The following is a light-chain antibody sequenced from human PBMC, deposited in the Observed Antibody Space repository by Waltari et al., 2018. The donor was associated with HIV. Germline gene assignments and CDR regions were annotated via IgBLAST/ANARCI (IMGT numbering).Light chain of an antibody. Sequence: QSVLTQPPSAAGTTGQRVTISCSGSSSNIGSNYVYWYQQLPGTAPKLLIYRNNQRPSGVPDRLSGSKSGTSASLAISGLRSEDEADYYCAAWDDSLSGLVFGGGTKLTVL. V-gene: IGLV1-47*01. CDR3: AAWDDSLSGLV. CDR2: RNN. CDR1: SSNIGSNY. J-gene: IGLJ3*02.